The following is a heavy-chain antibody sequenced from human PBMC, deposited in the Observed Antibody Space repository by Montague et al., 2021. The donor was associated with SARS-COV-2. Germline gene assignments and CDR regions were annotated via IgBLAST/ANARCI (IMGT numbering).Heavy chain of an antibody. D-gene: IGHD3-3*01. V-gene: IGHV4-34*01. CDR3: ARGADYDFWSGFLRYKWFGP. CDR1: TDSFSGCY. CDR2: ITHSGST. Sequence: SETLSLTCAVYTDSFSGCYWSWIRQSPGKGLEWIGEITHSGSTNHNPSLQSRVTISVDKSKKQVSLKLRSLTAADTAVYYCARGADYDFWSGFLRYKWFGPWGQGTPVIVSS. J-gene: IGHJ5*02.